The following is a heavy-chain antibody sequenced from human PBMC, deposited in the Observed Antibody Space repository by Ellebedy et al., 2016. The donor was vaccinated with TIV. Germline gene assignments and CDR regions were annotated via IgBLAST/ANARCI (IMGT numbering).Heavy chain of an antibody. CDR3: ARVSGKYYFDY. CDR2: MSYDGNFE. V-gene: IGHV3-30*04. Sequence: GGSLRLXXAVSGFTFSDYAMDWVRQAPGKGLEWVTLMSYDGNFEYYADSVKGRFTVSRDNSKNTLYQQMNSLRAEDTAVYYCARVSGKYYFDYWGQGTPVTVSS. J-gene: IGHJ4*02. CDR1: GFTFSDYA. D-gene: IGHD2-8*01.